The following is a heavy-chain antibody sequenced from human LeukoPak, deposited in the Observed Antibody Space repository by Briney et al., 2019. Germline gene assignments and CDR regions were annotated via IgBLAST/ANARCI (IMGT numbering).Heavy chain of an antibody. CDR2: ISSSSSYI. D-gene: IGHD5/OR15-5a*01. CDR3: VRGVSYWFDP. CDR1: GFTFSSYS. V-gene: IGHV3-21*01. J-gene: IGHJ5*02. Sequence: GGSLRLSCAASGFTFSSYSMNWVSQAPGKGLEWVSSISSSSSYIYYADSVKGRFTISRDNSKNTLYLQMNSLTADDTAVYYCVRGVSYWFDPWGQGTLVTVSS.